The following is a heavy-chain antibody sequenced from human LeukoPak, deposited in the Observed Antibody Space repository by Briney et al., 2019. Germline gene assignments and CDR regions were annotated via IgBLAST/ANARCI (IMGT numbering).Heavy chain of an antibody. J-gene: IGHJ4*02. CDR1: GFTLSSYA. CDR3: AKSYNGYESKPDY. D-gene: IGHD5-12*01. Sequence: GGSLRLSCAASGFTLSSYAMSWVRQAPGKGLEWVSSISNSGGRTFYTDSVKGRFTISRDNSKITLYLQMNSLRAEDTAVYYCAKSYNGYESKPDYWGQGTLVTVSS. V-gene: IGHV3-23*01. CDR2: ISNSGGRT.